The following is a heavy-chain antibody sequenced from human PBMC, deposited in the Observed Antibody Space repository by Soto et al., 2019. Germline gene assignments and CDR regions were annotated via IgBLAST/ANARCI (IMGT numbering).Heavy chain of an antibody. J-gene: IGHJ4*02. CDR2: ISYDGGIK. CDR3: AKVDFDSSGYYFDY. V-gene: IGHV3-30*18. Sequence: QVQLVESGGGVVQPGKSLRLSCAASGFTLSSYAMHWVRQAPGKGLEWVAIISYDGGIKYYADSVKGRFTISRDNSKNTLYLQMNSLRAEDTAVYYCAKVDFDSSGYYFDYWGQGTLVTVSS. CDR1: GFTLSSYA. D-gene: IGHD3-22*01.